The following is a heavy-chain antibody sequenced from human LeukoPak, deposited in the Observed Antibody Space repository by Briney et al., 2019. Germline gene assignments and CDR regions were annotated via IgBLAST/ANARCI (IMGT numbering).Heavy chain of an antibody. D-gene: IGHD3-22*01. V-gene: IGHV4-59*01. J-gene: IGHJ4*02. Sequence: SETLSLTCTVSGGSISSYYWSWIRQPPGKGLEWSGYIYYSGSTNYNPSLKSRVTISVDTSKNQFSLKLSSVTAADTAVYYCASSVTMIDYFDYWGQGTLVTVSS. CDR2: IYYSGST. CDR1: GGSISSYY. CDR3: ASSVTMIDYFDY.